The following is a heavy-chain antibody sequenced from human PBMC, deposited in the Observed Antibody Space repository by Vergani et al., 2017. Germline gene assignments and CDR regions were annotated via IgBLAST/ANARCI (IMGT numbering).Heavy chain of an antibody. CDR2: ISAYNGNT. CDR3: ARGLEMATMEEIENAFDI. CDR1: GYTFTSYG. J-gene: IGHJ3*02. V-gene: IGHV1-18*04. Sequence: QVQLVQSGAEVKKPGASVKVSCKASGYTFTSYGISWVRQAPGQGLEWMGWISAYNGNTNYAQQLQGRVTMTTDTSTSTAYMELRSLRSDDTAVYYCARGLEMATMEEIENAFDIWGQGTMVTVSS. D-gene: IGHD5-24*01.